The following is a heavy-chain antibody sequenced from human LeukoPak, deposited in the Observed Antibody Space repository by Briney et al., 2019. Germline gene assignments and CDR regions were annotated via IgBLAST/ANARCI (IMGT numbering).Heavy chain of an antibody. D-gene: IGHD2-15*01. CDR1: GGSISTDGYY. CDR3: ARYRDSGGRLAFDI. J-gene: IGHJ3*02. V-gene: IGHV4-31*03. CDR2: IYYSGTT. Sequence: SETLSLTCTVSGGSISTDGYYWTWIRQHPGKGLEWIGYIYYSGTTYYNPSLESRVTLSVDTSKNQFSLRLSSVTAADTAVYYCARYRDSGGRLAFDIWGQGTMATVSS.